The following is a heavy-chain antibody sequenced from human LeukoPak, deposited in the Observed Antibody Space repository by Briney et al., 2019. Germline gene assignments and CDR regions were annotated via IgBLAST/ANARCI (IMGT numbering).Heavy chain of an antibody. CDR2: ISWNSGSI. Sequence: PGRSLRLSCAASGFTFDDYAMHWVRQAPGKGLEWVSGISWNSGSIGYADSVKGRFTISRDNAKNSLYLQMNNLRAEDTAIYYCAKAANYDILTGYYLDYWGQGTLVTVSS. J-gene: IGHJ4*02. CDR3: AKAANYDILTGYYLDY. D-gene: IGHD3-9*01. V-gene: IGHV3-9*01. CDR1: GFTFDDYA.